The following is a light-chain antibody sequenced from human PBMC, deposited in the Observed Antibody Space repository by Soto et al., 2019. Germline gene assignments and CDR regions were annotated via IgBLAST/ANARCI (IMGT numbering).Light chain of an antibody. CDR1: QSINTF. V-gene: IGKV1-39*01. CDR2: AAS. J-gene: IGKJ1*01. CDR3: QQTYSIPWT. Sequence: DIQMTQSPSSLSASMGDRVTITCRASQSINTFLNWYQQQPGRAPKLLIYAASTLQSGVPSRFSGSGSGRDFTLTISSLLPEDFVIYYCQQTYSIPWTFGPGTQVEIK.